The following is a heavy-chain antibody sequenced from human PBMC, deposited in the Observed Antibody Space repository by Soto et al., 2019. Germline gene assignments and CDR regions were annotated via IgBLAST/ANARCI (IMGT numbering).Heavy chain of an antibody. V-gene: IGHV3-15*05. CDR2: IKSKVHGETT. CDR3: STDEWE. D-gene: IGHD1-26*01. J-gene: IGHJ4*02. CDR1: GFNFSNGW. Sequence: EVQLVESGGGLVKPGGSLRLSCAASGFNFSNGWMSWVRQAPGKGLEWVGGIKSKVHGETTDYAAHVKGRFTISRDDSTNTLYLQMHSLQTEDTAVYYCSTDEWEWGQGTLVTVSS.